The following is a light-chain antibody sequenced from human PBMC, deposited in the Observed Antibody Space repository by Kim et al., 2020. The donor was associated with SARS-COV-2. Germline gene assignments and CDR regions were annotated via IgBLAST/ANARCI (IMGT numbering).Light chain of an antibody. CDR3: QQHNSYPRT. V-gene: IGKV1-9*01. CDR2: AAS. J-gene: IGKJ2*02. Sequence: DIQLTQSPSFLSASVGDRVTITCRASQGISSYLAWYQQKPGKAPKLLIYAASTLQSGVPSRFSGSGSGTEFTLTISSLQPEDFATYYCQQHNSYPRTFGQGTKLEI. CDR1: QGISSY.